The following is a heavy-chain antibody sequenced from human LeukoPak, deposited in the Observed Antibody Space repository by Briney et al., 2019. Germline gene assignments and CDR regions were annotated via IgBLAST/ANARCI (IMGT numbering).Heavy chain of an antibody. Sequence: KPSETLSLTCTVSGGSISSYYWSWIRQPAGKGLEWIGRIYTSGSTNYNPSLKSRVTISVDTSKNQFSLKLSSVTAADTAVYYCAREQYCGGDCYSHYYYYMDVWGKGTTVTISS. J-gene: IGHJ6*03. CDR1: GGSISSYY. CDR3: AREQYCGGDCYSHYYYYMDV. D-gene: IGHD2-21*02. V-gene: IGHV4-4*07. CDR2: IYTSGST.